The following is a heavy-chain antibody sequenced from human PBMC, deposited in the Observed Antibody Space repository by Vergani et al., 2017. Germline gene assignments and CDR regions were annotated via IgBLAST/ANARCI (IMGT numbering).Heavy chain of an antibody. V-gene: IGHV3-53*04. CDR3: ARDRVDIVATTTYYYYYYGMDV. J-gene: IGHJ6*02. D-gene: IGHD5-12*01. CDR2: IYSGGST. CDR1: GFTVSSNY. Sequence: EVQLVESGGGLVQPGGSLRLSCAASGFTVSSNYMSWVRQAPGKALEWVSVIYSGGSTYYADSVKGRFTISRYNSKNTLYLQMNSLRAEDTAVYYCARDRVDIVATTTYYYYYYGMDVWGQGTTVTVSS.